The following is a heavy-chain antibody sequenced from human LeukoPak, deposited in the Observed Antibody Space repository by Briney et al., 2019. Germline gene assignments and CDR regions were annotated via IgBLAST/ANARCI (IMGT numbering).Heavy chain of an antibody. J-gene: IGHJ4*02. Sequence: SETLSLTCTVSGGSISSYYWSWIRQPPGKGLEWIGYIYYSGSTNYNPSLKSRVTISVDTSKNQFSLKLSSVTAADTAVYYCASSRPSGDFDYWGQGTPVTVSS. CDR3: ASSRPSGDFDY. V-gene: IGHV4-59*01. CDR2: IYYSGST. CDR1: GGSISSYY. D-gene: IGHD3-10*01.